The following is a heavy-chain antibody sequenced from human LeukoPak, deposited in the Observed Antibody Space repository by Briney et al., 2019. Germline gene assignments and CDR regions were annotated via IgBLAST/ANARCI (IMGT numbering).Heavy chain of an antibody. D-gene: IGHD1-1*01. J-gene: IGHJ4*02. CDR2: ISSSGSTI. Sequence: PGGSLRLSCAASGFTFSDYYMSWIRQAPGKGLEWVSYISSSGSTIYYADSVKGRFTISRDNSKNTLYLQMNSLRAEDTAVYYCAKDRDNMTPPVPFDYWGQGTLVTVSS. V-gene: IGHV3-11*01. CDR3: AKDRDNMTPPVPFDY. CDR1: GFTFSDYY.